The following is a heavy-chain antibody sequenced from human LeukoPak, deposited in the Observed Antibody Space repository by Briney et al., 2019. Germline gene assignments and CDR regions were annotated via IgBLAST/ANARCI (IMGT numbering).Heavy chain of an antibody. Sequence: SETLSLTCTVSGGSISSYYWSWIRQPPGKGLEWIGSIYYSGSTYYNPSLKSRVTISVDTSKNQFSLKLSSVTAADTAVYYCAITIVGPGSYFDYWGQGTLVTVSS. J-gene: IGHJ4*02. CDR2: IYYSGST. CDR3: AITIVGPGSYFDY. D-gene: IGHD1-26*01. CDR1: GGSISSYY. V-gene: IGHV4-59*12.